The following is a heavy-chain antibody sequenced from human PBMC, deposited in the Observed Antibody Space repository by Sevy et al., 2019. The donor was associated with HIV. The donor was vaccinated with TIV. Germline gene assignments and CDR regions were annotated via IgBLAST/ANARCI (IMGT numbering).Heavy chain of an antibody. CDR1: GFTVSSNF. Sequence: GGSLRLSCAVSGFTVSSNFMSWGRQAPGKGLEWVSVIWLTGTTYYADSVKGRFTIHRDNSKNTVYLDMSSLRAADTAVYYCARGKHVSDYYGRFEYWGQGTLVTVSS. D-gene: IGHD3-3*01. CDR2: IWLTGTT. V-gene: IGHV3-53*01. CDR3: ARGKHVSDYYGRFEY. J-gene: IGHJ4*02.